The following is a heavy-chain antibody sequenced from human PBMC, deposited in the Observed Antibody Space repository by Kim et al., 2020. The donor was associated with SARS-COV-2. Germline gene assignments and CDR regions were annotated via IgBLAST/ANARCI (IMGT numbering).Heavy chain of an antibody. CDR1: GGSIRSYY. Sequence: SETLSLTCTVSGGSIRSYYWSWIRQPPGKGLEWIGYIYYSGSTNYNPSLKSRVTISVDTSKNQFSLKLSSVTAADTAVYYCARDRYGYDYWGQGTLVTVSS. V-gene: IGHV4-59*01. D-gene: IGHD3-16*02. J-gene: IGHJ4*02. CDR3: ARDRYGYDY. CDR2: IYYSGST.